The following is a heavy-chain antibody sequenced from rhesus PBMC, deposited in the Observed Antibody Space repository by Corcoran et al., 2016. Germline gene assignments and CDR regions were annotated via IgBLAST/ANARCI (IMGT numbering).Heavy chain of an antibody. CDR2: IYVSSWST. CDR3: ASPSGFDV. Sequence: QVQLQESGPGVVKPSETLSLTCAVSGYSISSGYDWSWIRQPPGKGLEWIGYIYVSSWSTNYNPSLKSRVTLSVDTSKNQLSRKLSSVTAADTAVYYCASPSGFDVWGPGVLVTVSS. V-gene: IGHV4-127*01. J-gene: IGHJ5-1*01. CDR1: GYSISSGYD.